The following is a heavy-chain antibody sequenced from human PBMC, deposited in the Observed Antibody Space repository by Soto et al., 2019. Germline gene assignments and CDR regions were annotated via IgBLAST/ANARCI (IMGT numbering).Heavy chain of an antibody. J-gene: IGHJ4*02. CDR3: ARALGIAAASMSFDY. CDR2: ISYDGSNK. V-gene: IGHV3-30-3*01. D-gene: IGHD6-13*01. CDR1: GFTFSSYA. Sequence: HPGGSLRLSCAASGFTFSSYAMHWVRQAPGKGLEWVAVISYDGSNKYYADSVKGRFTISRDNSKNTLYLQMNSLRAEDTAVYYCARALGIAAASMSFDYWGQGTLVTVSS.